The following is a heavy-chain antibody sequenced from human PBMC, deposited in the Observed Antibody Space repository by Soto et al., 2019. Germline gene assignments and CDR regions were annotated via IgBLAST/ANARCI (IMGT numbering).Heavy chain of an antibody. CDR1: GFTFSSYS. V-gene: IGHV3-21*01. CDR3: ARDFPLRFLEWLSPKYYYYYGMDV. D-gene: IGHD3-3*01. J-gene: IGHJ6*02. CDR2: ISSSSSYI. Sequence: PGGSLRLSCAASGFTFSSYSMNWVRQAPGKGLEWVSSISSSSSYIYYADSVKGRFTISRDNAKNSLYLQMNSLRAEDTAVYYCARDFPLRFLEWLSPKYYYYYGMDVWGQGTTVTV.